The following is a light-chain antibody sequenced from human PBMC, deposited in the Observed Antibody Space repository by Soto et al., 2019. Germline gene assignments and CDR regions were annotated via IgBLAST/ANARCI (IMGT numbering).Light chain of an antibody. V-gene: IGLV1-40*01. J-gene: IGLJ3*02. CDR2: GNS. CDR3: QSYDMSLSGWV. CDR1: TSNIGTGYD. Sequence: HSALTQPPSVSGAPGQRVTISCTGSTSNIGTGYDVHWYQQLPGTAPKLLIYGNSKRPSGVPDRISGSKSGSSASLAITGLQADDEADYYCQSYDMSLSGWVFGGGTKLTVL.